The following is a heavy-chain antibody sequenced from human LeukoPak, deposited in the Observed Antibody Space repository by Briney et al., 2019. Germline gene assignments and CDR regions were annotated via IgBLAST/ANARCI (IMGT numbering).Heavy chain of an antibody. V-gene: IGHV3-7*03. CDR1: GFSFGKYW. Sequence: GGSLRLSCVASGFSFGKYWMSWVRQAPGKGPEWVANIKLDGSEKNYVDSVKGRFTISRDNTKNSLYLQMNSLRAEDTAVFYCARDQYDTWSRRGNFDSWGQGTLVIVSS. CDR3: ARDQYDTWSRRGNFDS. D-gene: IGHD3/OR15-3a*01. CDR2: IKLDGSEK. J-gene: IGHJ4*02.